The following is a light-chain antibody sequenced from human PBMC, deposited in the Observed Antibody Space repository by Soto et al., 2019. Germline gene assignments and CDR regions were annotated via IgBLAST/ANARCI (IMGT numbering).Light chain of an antibody. CDR1: NSDVGGYNY. CDR2: DVN. V-gene: IGLV2-11*01. CDR3: CSYGGSFYV. Sequence: QSVVTPPHSVSGSPGQSVPLSCSGTNSDVGGYNYVSWYQRHPGKAPKLIIFDVNKRPSGVPDRFSGSKSGSTASLTISGLQAEDEADYYCCSYGGSFYVVGTGTKVTVL. J-gene: IGLJ1*01.